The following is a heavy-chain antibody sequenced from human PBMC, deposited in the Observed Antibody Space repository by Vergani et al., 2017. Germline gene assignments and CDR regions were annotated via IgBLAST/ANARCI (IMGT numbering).Heavy chain of an antibody. CDR1: GFTFSSYS. CDR2: ISSSSTI. V-gene: IGHV3-48*04. J-gene: IGHJ4*02. D-gene: IGHD6-19*01. CDR3: ARGEKQWLVGVWSFDY. Sequence: EVQLVESGGGLVQPGGSLRLSCAASGFTFSSYSMNWVRQAPGKGLEWVSYISSSSTIYYADSVKGRFTISRDNAKNSLYLQMNSLRAEDTAVYYCARGEKQWLVGVWSFDYWGQGTLVTVSS.